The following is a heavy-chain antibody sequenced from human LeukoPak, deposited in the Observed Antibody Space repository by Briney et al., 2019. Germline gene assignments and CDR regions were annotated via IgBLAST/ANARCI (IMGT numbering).Heavy chain of an antibody. CDR3: TRECLQTAGYYFDY. CDR2: ISSSSSYI. D-gene: IGHD5-24*01. J-gene: IGHJ4*02. Sequence: PGGSLRLSCAASGFTFSSYSMNWVRQAPGKGLEWVSSISSSSSYIYYADSVKGRFTISRDNAKNSLYLQMNSLRAEDTAVYYCTRECLQTAGYYFDYSGQGTLVTVPS. CDR1: GFTFSSYS. V-gene: IGHV3-21*01.